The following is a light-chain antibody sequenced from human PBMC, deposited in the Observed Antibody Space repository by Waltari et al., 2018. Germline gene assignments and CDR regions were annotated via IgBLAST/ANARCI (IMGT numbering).Light chain of an antibody. J-gene: IGKJ1*01. CDR3: QHYLRLPVT. CDR2: ASS. Sequence: CRASHSISRTLVWYQKNRGQAPRLLIYASSTRATGIPDRFSGSGSGTDFSLTISRLEPEDFAVYYCQHYLRLPVTFGQGTKVEIK. V-gene: IGKV3-20*01. CDR1: HSISRT.